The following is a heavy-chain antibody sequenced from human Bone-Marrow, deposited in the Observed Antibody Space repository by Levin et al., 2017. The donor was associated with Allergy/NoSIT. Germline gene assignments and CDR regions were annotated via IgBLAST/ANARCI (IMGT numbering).Heavy chain of an antibody. V-gene: IGHV1-18*01. CDR2: ISAYNGNT. J-gene: IGHJ6*02. Sequence: GASVKVSCKASGYTFTSYGISWVRQAPGQGLEWMGWISAYNGNTNYAQKLQGRVTMTTDTSTSTAYMELRSLRSDDTAVYYCARGLTVLPVVAATPGLGVAYYYYGMDVWGQGTTVTVSS. D-gene: IGHD2-15*01. CDR3: ARGLTVLPVVAATPGLGVAYYYYGMDV. CDR1: GYTFTSYG.